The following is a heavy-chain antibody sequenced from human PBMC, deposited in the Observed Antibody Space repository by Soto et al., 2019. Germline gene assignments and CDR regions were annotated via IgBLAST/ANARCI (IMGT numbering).Heavy chain of an antibody. CDR3: ARGREQLAYYYYYYMDV. D-gene: IGHD6-6*01. J-gene: IGHJ6*03. Sequence: SETLSLTCAVSSGSISSSNWWSWVRQPPGKGLEWIGEIYHSGSTNYNPSLKSRVTISVDTSKNQFSLKLSSVTAADTAVYYCARGREQLAYYYYYYMDVWGKGTTVTVSS. V-gene: IGHV4-4*02. CDR2: IYHSGST. CDR1: SGSISSSNW.